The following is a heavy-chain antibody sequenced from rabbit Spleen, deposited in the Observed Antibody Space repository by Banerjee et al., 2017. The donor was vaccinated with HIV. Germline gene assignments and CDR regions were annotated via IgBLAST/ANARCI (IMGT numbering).Heavy chain of an antibody. CDR3: ARGFYADGYGYDL. Sequence: QSLEESGGDLVKPGASLTVTCTASGIDFSSRWYMGWVRQAPGKGPEWIACIYNGDGSTYYASWVNGRFTISITSSTTVTLQMTSLTAADTATYFCARGFYADGYGYDLWGQGTLVTVS. D-gene: IGHD6-1*01. J-gene: IGHJ4*01. CDR2: IYNGDGST. V-gene: IGHV1S40*01. CDR1: GIDFSSRWY.